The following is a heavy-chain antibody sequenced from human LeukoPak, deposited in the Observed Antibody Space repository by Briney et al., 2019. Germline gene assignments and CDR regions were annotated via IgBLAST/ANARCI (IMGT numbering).Heavy chain of an antibody. D-gene: IGHD4-17*01. Sequence: GASVKVSCKASGYTFTGYYMHWVRQAPGQGLEWMGWINPNSGGTNYAQKFQGRVTMTRDTSISTAYMELSRLRSDDTAVYYCARREGYDYGDSSFDYWGQGTLVTVSS. V-gene: IGHV1-2*02. J-gene: IGHJ4*02. CDR2: INPNSGGT. CDR1: GYTFTGYY. CDR3: ARREGYDYGDSSFDY.